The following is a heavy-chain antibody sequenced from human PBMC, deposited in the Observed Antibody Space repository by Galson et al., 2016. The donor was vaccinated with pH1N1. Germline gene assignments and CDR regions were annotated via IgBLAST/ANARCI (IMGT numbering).Heavy chain of an antibody. D-gene: IGHD4-17*01. CDR1: GYRFTSYW. J-gene: IGHJ3*02. Sequence: ISCKASGYRFTSYWIAWVRQVPGKGLEWVGVVNPGGSTIRYGPPFQGQVTISSDKSINTAYLQWISLKASDTATYYCARQYDFGDYRGNAFDIWGQGTMVIVSS. V-gene: IGHV5-51*01. CDR3: ARQYDFGDYRGNAFDI. CDR2: VNPGGSTI.